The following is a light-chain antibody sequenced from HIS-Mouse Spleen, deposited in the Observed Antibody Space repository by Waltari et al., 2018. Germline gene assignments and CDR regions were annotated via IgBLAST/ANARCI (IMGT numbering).Light chain of an antibody. CDR3: AAWDDSLSGWV. Sequence: QSVLTQPPSASGTPGQGVTISCSGSSSNIGSHYVYWYQQLPGTSPKLLIYRNNQRPSGVPDRFSGSKSGTSASLAISGLRSEDEADYYCAAWDDSLSGWVFGGGTKLTVL. CDR2: RNN. CDR1: SSNIGSHY. J-gene: IGLJ3*02. V-gene: IGLV1-47*01.